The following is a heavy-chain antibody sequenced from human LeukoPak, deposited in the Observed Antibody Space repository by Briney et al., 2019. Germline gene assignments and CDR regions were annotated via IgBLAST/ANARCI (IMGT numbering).Heavy chain of an antibody. CDR3: ARFPYMVPGVIPRGDWFDP. J-gene: IGHJ5*02. CDR1: GGSFSGYY. D-gene: IGHD3-10*01. CDR2: INHSGST. V-gene: IGHV4-34*01. Sequence: PSETLSLTCAVYGGSFSGYYWSCIRQPPGRGLEWIGEINHSGSTNYNPSLKSRVTISVDTSKNQFSLKLSSVTAADTAVYYCARFPYMVPGVIPRGDWFDPRGQGTLVTVSS.